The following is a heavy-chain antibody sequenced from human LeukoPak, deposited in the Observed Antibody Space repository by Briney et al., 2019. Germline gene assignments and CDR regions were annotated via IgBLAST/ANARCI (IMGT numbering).Heavy chain of an antibody. CDR3: AREKGPYYYGSGSDYGMDV. V-gene: IGHV3-21*01. CDR2: ISSSSSYI. J-gene: IGHJ6*02. D-gene: IGHD3-10*01. CDR1: GFTFSSYS. Sequence: GGSLRLSCAASGFTFSSYSMNWARQAPGKGLEWVSSISSSSSYIYYADSVKGRFTISRDNAKNSLYLQMNSLRAEDTAVYYCAREKGPYYYGSGSDYGMDVWGQGTTVTASS.